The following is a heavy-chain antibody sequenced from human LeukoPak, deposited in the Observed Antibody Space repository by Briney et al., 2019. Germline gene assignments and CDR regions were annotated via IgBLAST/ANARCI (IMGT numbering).Heavy chain of an antibody. CDR3: AREVSDYFDY. CDR2: ISYDGSHK. V-gene: IGHV3-30*04. CDR1: AFIFSTYP. J-gene: IGHJ4*02. D-gene: IGHD1-26*01. Sequence: GGSLRLSCAASAFIFSTYPMHWVRQAPGKGLEWVAVISYDGSHKYYADSVKGRFTISRDNSKNTLYLQMNNLRAEDTAVYYCAREVSDYFDYWGQGTLVTVSS.